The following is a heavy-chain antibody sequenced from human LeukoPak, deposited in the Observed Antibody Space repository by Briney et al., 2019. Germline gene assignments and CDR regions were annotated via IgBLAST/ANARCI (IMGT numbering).Heavy chain of an antibody. Sequence: GGSLRLSCAASGFTFSDYYMSWIRQAPGKGLAWVSYISNSDSYANYADSVRGRFTISRDNAKNSLYLQMNSLRAEDTAVYYCTRDRLFSEETTMINIDYWGQGTLVTVSS. CDR1: GFTFSDYY. V-gene: IGHV3-11*06. CDR3: TRDRLFSEETTMINIDY. CDR2: ISNSDSYA. J-gene: IGHJ4*02. D-gene: IGHD5-18*01.